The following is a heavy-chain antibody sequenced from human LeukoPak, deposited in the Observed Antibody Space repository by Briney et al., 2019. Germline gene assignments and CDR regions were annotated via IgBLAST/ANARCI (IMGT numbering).Heavy chain of an antibody. Sequence: GGSLRLSCAASGFTFSSYEMNWVRQAPGKGLEWVSYISSSGSTIYYADSVKGRFTISRDNAKNSLYLQMNSLRAEDTAVYYCARDFTDDSSGYYCPYFDYWGQGTLVTVSS. D-gene: IGHD3-22*01. CDR2: ISSSGSTI. J-gene: IGHJ4*02. V-gene: IGHV3-48*03. CDR3: ARDFTDDSSGYYCPYFDY. CDR1: GFTFSSYE.